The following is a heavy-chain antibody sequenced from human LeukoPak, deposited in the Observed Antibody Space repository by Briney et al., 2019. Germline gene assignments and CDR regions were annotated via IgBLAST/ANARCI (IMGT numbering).Heavy chain of an antibody. Sequence: SETLSLTCAVYGGSFSGYYWSWIRQPPGKGLEWSGEINHSGSTNYNSSLKSRVTISVDKSKNQFSLKPSSVTAADTAVYYCARRTTVTIPFGYWGQGTLVTVSS. D-gene: IGHD4-11*01. CDR2: INHSGST. J-gene: IGHJ4*02. CDR1: GGSFSGYY. CDR3: ARRTTVTIPFGY. V-gene: IGHV4-34*01.